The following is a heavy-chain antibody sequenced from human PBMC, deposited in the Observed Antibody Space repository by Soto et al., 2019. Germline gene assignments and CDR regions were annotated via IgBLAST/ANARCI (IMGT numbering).Heavy chain of an antibody. D-gene: IGHD6-6*01. CDR3: ARVAIEYSSSSVVEAWFDP. V-gene: IGHV1-69*13. J-gene: IGHJ5*02. CDR1: GGTFSSYA. CDR2: IIPIFGTA. Sequence: SVKVSCKASGGTFSSYAISWVRQAPGQGLEWMGGIIPIFGTANYAQKFQGRVTITADESTSTAYMELSSLRSEDTAVYYRARVAIEYSSSSVVEAWFDPWGQGTLDTVSS.